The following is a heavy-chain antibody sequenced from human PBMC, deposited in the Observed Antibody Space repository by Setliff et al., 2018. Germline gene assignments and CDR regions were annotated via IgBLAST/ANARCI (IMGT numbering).Heavy chain of an antibody. CDR1: GFTFSTYA. CDR3: ARGGCSATSCLDY. V-gene: IGHV3-74*01. Sequence: GGSLRLSCAASGFTFSTYAMSWVRQAPGKGLMWVSYIKSDGSNTHYADSVEGRFTISRDNAKNTLYLQMNSLRAEDTAVYYCARGGCSATSCLDYWGQGILVTVSS. D-gene: IGHD2-2*01. J-gene: IGHJ4*02. CDR2: IKSDGSNT.